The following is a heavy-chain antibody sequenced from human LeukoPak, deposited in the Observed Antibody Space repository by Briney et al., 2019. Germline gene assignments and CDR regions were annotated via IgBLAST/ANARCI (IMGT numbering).Heavy chain of an antibody. CDR3: ARDLLGETGF. J-gene: IGHJ4*02. V-gene: IGHV3-21*01. Sequence: PGGSLRLSCAASGFTFSLYSMNWVRQAPGKGLEWVSSIDRSSSYIYYADSVKGRFTISRDNAKNSLYLQMNSLRAEDTAVYYCARDLLGETGFWGQGTLVTVSS. CDR1: GFTFSLYS. D-gene: IGHD3-10*01. CDR2: IDRSSSYI.